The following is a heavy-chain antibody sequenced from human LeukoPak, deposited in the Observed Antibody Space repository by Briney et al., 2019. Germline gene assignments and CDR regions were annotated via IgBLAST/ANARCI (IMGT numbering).Heavy chain of an antibody. CDR2: MYYSGST. CDR1: GDAITGSSYY. CDR3: ARQYYDRTGYYYFDN. V-gene: IGHV4-39*01. Sequence: PSETLSLTCTVSGDAITGSSYYWGWIRQPPEKALEWIGCMYYSGSTFSNPSLRSRVSMSADTSKNQFSLKLSSVTAADTAVNYCARQYYDRTGYYYFDNWSQGTQVTVSS. J-gene: IGHJ4*02. D-gene: IGHD3-22*01.